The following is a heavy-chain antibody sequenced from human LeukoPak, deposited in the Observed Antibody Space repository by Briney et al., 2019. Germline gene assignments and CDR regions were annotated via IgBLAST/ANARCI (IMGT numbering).Heavy chain of an antibody. D-gene: IGHD1-26*01. CDR3: ARDIKRSRARWENLGFDP. CDR2: ISTYNGNT. CDR1: GYTFTNYG. V-gene: IGHV1-18*01. Sequence: ASVKVSCKASGYTFTNYGINWVRQAPGQGLEWMGWISTYNGNTNYVQKLQGRVTMTTDTSTSTAYMELRSLRSDDTAVYYCARDIKRSRARWENLGFDPWGQGTLVTVSS. J-gene: IGHJ5*02.